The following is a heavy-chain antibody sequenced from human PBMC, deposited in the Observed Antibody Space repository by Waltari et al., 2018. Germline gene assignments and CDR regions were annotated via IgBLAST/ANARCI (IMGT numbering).Heavy chain of an antibody. CDR3: VLYSSSFLGDC. CDR1: GFIFSSYW. V-gene: IGHV3-74*01. D-gene: IGHD6-13*01. J-gene: IGHJ4*02. Sequence: EVQLVESGGDLVQPGGSLRLSCTASGFIFSSYWMHWVRRAPGKGLVSVAHINLAGSITNYADSVKGRLTISRDNARNTLFLQMNSLRAEDTAIYYCVLYSSSFLGDCWGQGTLVTVSS. CDR2: INLAGSIT.